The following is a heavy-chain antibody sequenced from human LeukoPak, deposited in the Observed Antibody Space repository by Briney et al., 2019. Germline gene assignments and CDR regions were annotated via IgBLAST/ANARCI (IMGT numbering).Heavy chain of an antibody. CDR2: IRYNGNNQ. J-gene: IGHJ3*02. V-gene: IGHV3-30*02. CDR3: AKEHGGSSWYEDAFDI. CDR1: GFTFNNYG. D-gene: IGHD6-13*01. Sequence: GGSLRLSYAASGFTFNNYGMHWVRQAPGKGLEWVAFIRYNGNNQYYADSVKGRFTVSRDNSKNTLYLQMNSLKGDDTAVYYCAKEHGGSSWYEDAFDIWGQGTMVTVSS.